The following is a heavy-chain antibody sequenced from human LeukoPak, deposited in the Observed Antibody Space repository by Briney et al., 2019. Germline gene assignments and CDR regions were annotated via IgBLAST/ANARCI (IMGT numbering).Heavy chain of an antibody. J-gene: IGHJ4*02. D-gene: IGHD6-19*01. Sequence: PGRSLRLSCAASGFTFSSYGMRWVRQAPGKGLEWVAVISYDGSNKYYADSVKGRFTISRDNSKNTLYLQMNSLRAEDTAVYYCAKGYSSGWDYFDYWGQGTLVTVSS. CDR1: GFTFSSYG. CDR2: ISYDGSNK. CDR3: AKGYSSGWDYFDY. V-gene: IGHV3-30*18.